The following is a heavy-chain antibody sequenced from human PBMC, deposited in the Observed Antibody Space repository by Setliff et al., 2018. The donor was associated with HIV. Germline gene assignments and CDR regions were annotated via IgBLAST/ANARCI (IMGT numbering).Heavy chain of an antibody. V-gene: IGHV3-23*01. CDR2: ISGSGDKT. D-gene: IGHD1-26*01. J-gene: IGHJ4*01. CDR1: GFTFNNYG. Sequence: GGSLRLSCAASGFTFNNYGMHWVRQAPGKGLESVSAISGSGDKTYYADSVKGRFTISRDNSKNTLYLQMNSLRAEGTAIYYCAKDRAGSGGSYALDFWGHGTLVTVSS. CDR3: AKDRAGSGGSYALDF.